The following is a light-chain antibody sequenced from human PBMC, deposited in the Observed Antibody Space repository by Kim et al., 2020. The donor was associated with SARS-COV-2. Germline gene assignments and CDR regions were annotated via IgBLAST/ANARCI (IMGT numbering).Light chain of an antibody. Sequence: EIVMTQSPATLSVSPGERATLSCRASQSVSSNLAWYQQKPGQAPRLLIYGASTRATGIPARFSGSGSGTEFTLTISSLQSEDFAVYYGQQYNSWPPWTFGQGTKVDIK. CDR1: QSVSSN. V-gene: IGKV3-15*01. J-gene: IGKJ1*01. CDR2: GAS. CDR3: QQYNSWPPWT.